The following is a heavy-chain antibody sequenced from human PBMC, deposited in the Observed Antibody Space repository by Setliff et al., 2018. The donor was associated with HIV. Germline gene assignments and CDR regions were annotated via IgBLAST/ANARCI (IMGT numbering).Heavy chain of an antibody. D-gene: IGHD1-26*01. Sequence: SETLSLTCTVSGDSISSYSWAWIRQPAGKGLEWIGRIYTSGSNNYNPSLKSRVTMSVDTAKNQLSLKLNSVTAADTAIYYCARAMVGTIDAFDIWGQGTMVTVSS. CDR3: ARAMVGTIDAFDI. CDR2: IYTSGSN. CDR1: GDSISSYS. V-gene: IGHV4-4*07. J-gene: IGHJ3*02.